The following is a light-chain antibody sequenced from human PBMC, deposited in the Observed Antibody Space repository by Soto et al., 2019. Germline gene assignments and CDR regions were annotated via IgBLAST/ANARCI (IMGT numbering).Light chain of an antibody. J-gene: IGLJ2*01. CDR3: AAWDDSLNGVV. CDR2: RNN. V-gene: IGLV1-44*01. Sequence: QPVLTQPPSASGTPGQRVTISCSGSSSNIGSNTVNWYQQLPGTAPKILMYRNNQRPSGVPDRFSGSKSGTSASLAISGLQSEDEAEYYCAAWDDSLNGVVFGGGTKLTVL. CDR1: SSNIGSNT.